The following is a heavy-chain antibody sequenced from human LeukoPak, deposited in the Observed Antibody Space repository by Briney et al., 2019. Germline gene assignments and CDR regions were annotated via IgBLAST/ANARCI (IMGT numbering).Heavy chain of an antibody. Sequence: PGGSLRLSCAASGFTFSSYEMNWVRQAPGKGLEWVSYISSSGSTIYYADSVKGRFTISRDNAKNSLYLQMNSLRAEDAAVYYCAVQHVAFDYWGQGTLVTVSS. CDR1: GFTFSSYE. CDR3: AVQHVAFDY. J-gene: IGHJ4*02. V-gene: IGHV3-48*03. CDR2: ISSSGSTI. D-gene: IGHD1-1*01.